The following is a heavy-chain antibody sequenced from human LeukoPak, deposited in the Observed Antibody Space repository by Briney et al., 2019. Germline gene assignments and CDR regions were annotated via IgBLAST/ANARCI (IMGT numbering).Heavy chain of an antibody. CDR3: VRDFRSADY. J-gene: IGHJ4*02. V-gene: IGHV3-74*01. CDR1: GFTFSTYC. CDR2: ICPDGTVT. Sequence: GGSLRLSCAASGFTFSTYCMHWVRQAPGKGPMWVSRICPDGTVTNYADSVKARFVISRDNARNTVYLQMNSLRVEDTAVYYCVRDFRSADYWGQGTLVTVSS.